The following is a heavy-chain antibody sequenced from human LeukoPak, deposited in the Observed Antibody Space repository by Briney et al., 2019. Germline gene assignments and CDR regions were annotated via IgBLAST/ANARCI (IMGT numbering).Heavy chain of an antibody. CDR2: IRNKAYGGTT. V-gene: IGHV3-49*04. CDR1: GFTFGDYA. CDR3: TRDGSTNSPANWFDP. J-gene: IGHJ5*02. Sequence: GRSLRLSCTASGFTFGDYAMSWVRQAPGQGLECVGFIRNKAYGGTTEYAASVKGRFTISRDDSKSIAYLQMNSLKTEDTAVYYCTRDGSTNSPANWFDPWGRGTLVTVSS. D-gene: IGHD2-2*01.